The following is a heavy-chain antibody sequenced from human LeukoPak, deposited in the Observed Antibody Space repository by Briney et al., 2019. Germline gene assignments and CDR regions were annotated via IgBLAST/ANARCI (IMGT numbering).Heavy chain of an antibody. V-gene: IGHV4-59*01. CDR3: ARDPNYYDTRGGYYFDY. D-gene: IGHD3-22*01. Sequence: SETLSLTCTVSGGSISSYYWSWIRQPPGKGLEWIGYIYYSGSTNYNPSLKSRVTISVDTSKNQFSLKLSSVTAADTAVYYCARDPNYYDTRGGYYFDYWGQGTLVTASS. J-gene: IGHJ4*02. CDR1: GGSISSYY. CDR2: IYYSGST.